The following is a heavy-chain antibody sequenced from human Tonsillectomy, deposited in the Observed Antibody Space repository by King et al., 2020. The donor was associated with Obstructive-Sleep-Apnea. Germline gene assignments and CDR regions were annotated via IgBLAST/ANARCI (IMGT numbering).Heavy chain of an antibody. D-gene: IGHD2-15*01. Sequence: VQLVESGGGVVQPGRSLRLSCVASGFAFRDYAMHWVRPAPGKGLEGVAFTSFEGRQKNPADSVKGRFTISRDNSENTLYLQMNSLRPEDTAVYYCTTERGGWELHFEFWGQGTLVTVSS. CDR3: TTERGGWELHFEF. V-gene: IGHV3-30*04. CDR1: GFAFRDYA. J-gene: IGHJ4*02. CDR2: TSFEGRQK.